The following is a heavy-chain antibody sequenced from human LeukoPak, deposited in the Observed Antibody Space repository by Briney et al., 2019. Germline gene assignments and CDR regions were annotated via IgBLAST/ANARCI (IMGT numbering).Heavy chain of an antibody. Sequence: ASVKVSCKASGYTFTSYGISWVRQAPGQGLEWMGWISAYNGNTNYAQKLQGRVTMTTDTSTSTAYMELRSLRSDDTAVYYCARASSGYSSSWYQGLFQHWGQGTLVTVSS. J-gene: IGHJ1*01. CDR2: ISAYNGNT. V-gene: IGHV1-18*01. CDR1: GYTFTSYG. D-gene: IGHD6-13*01. CDR3: ARASSGYSSSWYQGLFQH.